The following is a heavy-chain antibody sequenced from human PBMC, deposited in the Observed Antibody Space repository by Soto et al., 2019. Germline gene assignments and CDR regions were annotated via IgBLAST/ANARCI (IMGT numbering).Heavy chain of an antibody. V-gene: IGHV1-18*04. Sequence: QVQLVQSGAEVNKPGASVKVSCKASGYTFTSYGISLVRQAPGQGLEWMGRISAYNGQTNNAQKLQGRVTMTTDKSTSTAYMELRSLRSDYTPVFYCARDRIMIFGVVNPYYSMEVWGHRTTVTVSS. CDR1: GYTFTSYG. CDR2: ISAYNGQT. D-gene: IGHD3-3*01. CDR3: ARDRIMIFGVVNPYYSMEV. J-gene: IGHJ6*02.